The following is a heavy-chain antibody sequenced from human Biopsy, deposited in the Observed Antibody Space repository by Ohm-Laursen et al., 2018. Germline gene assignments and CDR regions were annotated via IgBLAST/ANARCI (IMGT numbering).Heavy chain of an antibody. D-gene: IGHD6-6*01. CDR3: ARDSSRRAREGGMDV. CDR1: GFSVSSYD. V-gene: IGHV3-21*01. CDR2: ISETSSHI. J-gene: IGHJ6*02. Sequence: GSLRLSCAAAGFSVSSYDMNWVRQAPGKGLEWTSYISETSSHIYDADSVRGRFTVARDIAKNSLYLQLNSLRVEGTAVYYCARDSSRRAREGGMDVWGQGTTVTVSS.